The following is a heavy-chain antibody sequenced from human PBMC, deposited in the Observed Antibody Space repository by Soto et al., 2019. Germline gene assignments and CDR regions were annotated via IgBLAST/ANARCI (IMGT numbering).Heavy chain of an antibody. D-gene: IGHD3-3*01. V-gene: IGHV4-59*01. CDR1: GASLTNDY. J-gene: IGHJ4*02. Sequence: KTSETLSLTCSVSGASLTNDYWNWIRQSPGKGLEWIGDIYHSGYTKYNPSFESRVTISIDTSKNQFSLNLTSVTAADTAVYYCARERSIFGVVTFDFWGQGTLVTSPQ. CDR3: ARERSIFGVVTFDF. CDR2: IYHSGYT.